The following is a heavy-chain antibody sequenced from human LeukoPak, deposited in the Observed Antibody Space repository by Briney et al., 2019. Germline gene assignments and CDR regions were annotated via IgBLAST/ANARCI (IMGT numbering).Heavy chain of an antibody. V-gene: IGHV3-30-3*01. J-gene: IGHJ4*02. CDR2: ISYDGSNK. CDR1: GITFSSYA. D-gene: IGHD3-22*01. CDR3: AREYYYDSSGYFPLDY. Sequence: GGSLRLSCAASGITFSSYAMHWVRQAPGKGLEWVAVISYDGSNKYYADSVKGRFTISRDNSKNTLYLQMNSLRAEDTAVYYCAREYYYDSSGYFPLDYWGQGTLVTVSS.